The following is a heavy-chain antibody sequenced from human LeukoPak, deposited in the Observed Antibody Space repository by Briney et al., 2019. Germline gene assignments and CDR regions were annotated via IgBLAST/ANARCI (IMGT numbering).Heavy chain of an antibody. CDR2: IIPIFGTA. CDR1: GGTFSSYA. J-gene: IGHJ6*04. V-gene: IGHV1-69*06. D-gene: IGHD2-15*01. Sequence: GASVKVSCKASGGTFSSYAISWVRQPPGQGLEWMGGIIPIFGTANYAQKFQGRVTITADKSTSTAYMELSSLRSEDTAVYYCARDSQGSAWPYYYYGMDVWGKGTTVTVSS. CDR3: ARDSQGSAWPYYYYGMDV.